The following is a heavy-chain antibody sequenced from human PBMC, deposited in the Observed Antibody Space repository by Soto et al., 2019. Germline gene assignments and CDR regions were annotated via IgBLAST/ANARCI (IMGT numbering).Heavy chain of an antibody. CDR1: GGSFSDHG. CDR3: ARGWDHYDSSGLLTWFDP. J-gene: IGHJ5*02. Sequence: QVQLVQSGAEVKKPGSSVKVSCKASGGSFSDHGINWVRQAPGQGLEWMGGIIPIFGTPNYAQRFQGRVTITADESTSTAYMELSSLRSEDTAVYYCARGWDHYDSSGLLTWFDPWGQGTLVSVSS. CDR2: IIPIFGTP. V-gene: IGHV1-69*01. D-gene: IGHD3-22*01.